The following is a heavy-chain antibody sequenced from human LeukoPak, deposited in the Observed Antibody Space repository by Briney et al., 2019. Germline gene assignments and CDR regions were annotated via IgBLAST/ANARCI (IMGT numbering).Heavy chain of an antibody. V-gene: IGHV4-59*01. Sequence: LETLSLTCTVSGGSISSYYWSWIRQPPGKGLEWIGYIYYSGSINYNPSLKSRVTMSLDTSKNQFSLKLSSVTAADTAVYYCARISCSGGSCYSKLHYYGMDVWGQGTTVTVSS. J-gene: IGHJ6*02. CDR2: IYYSGSI. CDR3: ARISCSGGSCYSKLHYYGMDV. D-gene: IGHD2-15*01. CDR1: GGSISSYY.